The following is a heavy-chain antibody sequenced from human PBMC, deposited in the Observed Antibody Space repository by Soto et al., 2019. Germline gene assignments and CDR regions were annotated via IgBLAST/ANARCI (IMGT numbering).Heavy chain of an antibody. CDR1: GYTFTTYW. Sequence: PGESLKISCKTSGYTFTTYWVGWVRQRPGEGLEWMGIIYPSDSDTRYSPSFQGHVMFSVDKSLETAYLEWSSLKTSDTAVYFCARRAGVMVPFDYWGQRTQVTVSS. D-gene: IGHD3-16*01. V-gene: IGHV5-51*01. J-gene: IGHJ4*02. CDR2: IYPSDSDT. CDR3: ARRAGVMVPFDY.